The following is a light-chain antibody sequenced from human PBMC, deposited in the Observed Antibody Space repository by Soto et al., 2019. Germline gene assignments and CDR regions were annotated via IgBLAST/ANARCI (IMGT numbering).Light chain of an antibody. Sequence: QSVLTQPPSLSGTPGQSVTISCSGSSSNIEGNTVHWYQHLPGTAPKLLIYIDHNRPSGIPDRFSGSKSGTSAFLAISGLQSEDEADYYCAVWDDSLSGVVFGGGTKLTVL. V-gene: IGLV1-44*01. CDR2: IDH. J-gene: IGLJ2*01. CDR3: AVWDDSLSGVV. CDR1: SSNIEGNT.